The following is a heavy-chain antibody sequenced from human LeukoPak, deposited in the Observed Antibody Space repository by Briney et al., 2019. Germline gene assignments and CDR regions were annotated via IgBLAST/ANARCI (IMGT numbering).Heavy chain of an antibody. CDR3: AREEGDGSGSYYS. V-gene: IGHV1-2*06. J-gene: IGHJ4*02. CDR2: INPNSGGT. D-gene: IGHD3-10*01. CDR1: GYTFTGYY. Sequence: ASVKVSCKASGYTFTGYYIHWVRQAPGQGLEWVGRINPNSGGTIYAQKFQGRVTMTRDTSISTAHLELSRLRSDDTAVYYCAREEGDGSGSYYSWGQGTLVTVSS.